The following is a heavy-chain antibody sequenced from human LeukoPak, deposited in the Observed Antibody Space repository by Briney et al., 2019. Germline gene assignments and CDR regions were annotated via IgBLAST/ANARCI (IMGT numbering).Heavy chain of an antibody. J-gene: IGHJ6*03. CDR2: IYTSGNT. CDR1: GGSISSYY. V-gene: IGHV4-4*07. Sequence: SETLSLTCTVSGGSISSYYWSWIRQPAGKGLEWIGHIYTSGNTNYNPSLKSRVTMSLDTSKNQFSLKLHSVTAADTAVYYCARSAVAGTVGYYYYYMDVWDKGTTVSVSS. D-gene: IGHD6-13*01. CDR3: ARSAVAGTVGYYYYYMDV.